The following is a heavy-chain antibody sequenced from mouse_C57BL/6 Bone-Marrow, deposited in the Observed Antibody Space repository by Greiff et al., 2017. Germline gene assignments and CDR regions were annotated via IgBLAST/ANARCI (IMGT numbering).Heavy chain of an antibody. CDR2: ISSGSSTI. V-gene: IGHV5-17*01. Sequence: EVNLVESGGGLVKPGGSLKLSCAASGFTFSDYGMHWVRPAPEKGLKWVAYISSGSSTIYYTDTVKGRFTISRANAKNTLFLQMTSLRSEDTAMYYCARGDYAYEGAWFAYWGQGTLVTVSA. D-gene: IGHD2-2*01. CDR1: GFTFSDYG. J-gene: IGHJ3*01. CDR3: ARGDYAYEGAWFAY.